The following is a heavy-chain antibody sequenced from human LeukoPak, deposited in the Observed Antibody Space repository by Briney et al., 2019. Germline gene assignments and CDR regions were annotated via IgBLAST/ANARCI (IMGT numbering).Heavy chain of an antibody. D-gene: IGHD6-13*01. J-gene: IGHJ4*02. CDR1: GFTFSSYA. CDR3: AKGKQQLVYFDY. Sequence: PGGSLRLSCAGSGFTFSSYAMSWVRQAPGKGLEWVSAISGSGGSTYYADSVKGRFTISRGNSKNTLYLQMNSLRAEDTAVYYCAKGKQQLVYFDYWGQGTLVTVSS. CDR2: ISGSGGST. V-gene: IGHV3-23*01.